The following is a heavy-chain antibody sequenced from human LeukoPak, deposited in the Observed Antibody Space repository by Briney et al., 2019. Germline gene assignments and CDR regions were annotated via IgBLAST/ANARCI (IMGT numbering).Heavy chain of an antibody. D-gene: IGHD6-13*01. CDR1: GSTFSSYG. CDR3: AKDVEQQPGDY. CDR2: ISYDGSNK. V-gene: IGHV3-30*18. Sequence: GRSLRLSCAASGSTFSSYGMHWVRQAPGKGLEWVAVISYDGSNKYYADSVKGRFTISRDNSKNTLYLQMNSLRAEDTAVYYCAKDVEQQPGDYWGQGTLVTVSS. J-gene: IGHJ4*02.